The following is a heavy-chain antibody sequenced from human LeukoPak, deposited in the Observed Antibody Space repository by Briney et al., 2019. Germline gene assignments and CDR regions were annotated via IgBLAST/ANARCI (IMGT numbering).Heavy chain of an antibody. D-gene: IGHD2-21*02. CDR3: AKDLSRAVTADWFDP. Sequence: GGSLRLSCAASGFTFSNYDMSWVRQAPGKGLEWVASVSDDGGSKYYADSVKGRFTISRDNSKNTLYLQMTNLRAEDTAVYYCAKDLSRAVTADWFDPWDQGSLVTVSS. J-gene: IGHJ5*02. V-gene: IGHV3-23*01. CDR2: VSDDGGSK. CDR1: GFTFSNYD.